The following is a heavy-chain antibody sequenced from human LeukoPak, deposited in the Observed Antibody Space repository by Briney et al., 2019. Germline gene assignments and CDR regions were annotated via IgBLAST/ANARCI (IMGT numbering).Heavy chain of an antibody. D-gene: IGHD3-3*01. CDR2: INSDGSST. J-gene: IGHJ6*03. Sequence: GGSLRLSCAASGFTFSSYWMHWVRQAPGKGLVWVSRINSDGSSTSYADSVKGRFTISRDNAKNTLYLQMNSLRAEDTAVYYCAKGTPYYDFWSNYYMGVWGKGTTVTVSS. CDR1: GFTFSSYW. V-gene: IGHV3-74*01. CDR3: AKGTPYYDFWSNYYMGV.